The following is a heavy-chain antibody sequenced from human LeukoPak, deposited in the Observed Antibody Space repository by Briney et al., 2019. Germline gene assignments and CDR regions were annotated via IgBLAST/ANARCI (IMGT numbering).Heavy chain of an antibody. Sequence: SETLSLTCTVSGGSISSSSYYWGWIRQPPGRGLEWIGSIYYSGSTYYNPSLKSRVTISVDTSKNQFSLKLSSVTAADTAVYYCARRGSLTMVRGVITPDNAFDIWGQGTMVTVSS. J-gene: IGHJ3*02. V-gene: IGHV4-39*01. CDR1: GGSISSSSYY. D-gene: IGHD3-10*01. CDR3: ARRGSLTMVRGVITPDNAFDI. CDR2: IYYSGST.